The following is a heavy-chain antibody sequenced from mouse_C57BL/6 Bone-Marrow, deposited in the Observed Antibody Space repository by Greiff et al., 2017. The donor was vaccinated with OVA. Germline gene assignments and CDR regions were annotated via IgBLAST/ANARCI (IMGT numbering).Heavy chain of an antibody. CDR3: ARAGNDYGVDY. D-gene: IGHD2-4*01. V-gene: IGHV1-59*01. Sequence: QVQLKQPGAELVRPGTSVKLSCKASGYTFTSYWMHWVKQRPGQGLEWIGVIDPSDSYTNYNQKFKGKATLTVDTSSSTAYMQLSSLTSEDSAVYYCARAGNDYGVDYWGQGTTLTVSS. J-gene: IGHJ2*01. CDR2: IDPSDSYT. CDR1: GYTFTSYW.